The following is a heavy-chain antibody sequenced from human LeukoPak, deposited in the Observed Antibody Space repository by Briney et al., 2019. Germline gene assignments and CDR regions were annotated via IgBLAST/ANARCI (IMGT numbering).Heavy chain of an antibody. CDR1: GFTFSSYG. D-gene: IGHD1-26*01. J-gene: IGHJ4*02. CDR3: ARDQGGATSY. V-gene: IGHV3-23*01. Sequence: GGTLRLSCAASGFTFSSYGMSWVRQAPGKGLEWVSGISGSGGTTYYADSVKGRFTTSRDNSKNSLYLQMDSLRAEDTAVYYCARDQGGATSYSGEGTLVTVSS. CDR2: ISGSGGTT.